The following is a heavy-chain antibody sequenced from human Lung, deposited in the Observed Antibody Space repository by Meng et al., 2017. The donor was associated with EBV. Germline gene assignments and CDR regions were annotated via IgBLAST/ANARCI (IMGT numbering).Heavy chain of an antibody. CDR2: IYYSGST. V-gene: IGHV4-31*03. J-gene: IGHJ4*02. CDR3: AATVNDGYFDY. CDR1: GGSISSGGYY. Sequence: QVNLPGSGPGLVKPSQTLSLTCTVSGGSISSGGYYWSWIRQHPGKGLEWIGYIYYSGSTYYNPSLKNRVTISVDTSKNQFSLKLSSVTAADTAVYYCAATVNDGYFDYWGQGTLVTVSS. D-gene: IGHD4-11*01.